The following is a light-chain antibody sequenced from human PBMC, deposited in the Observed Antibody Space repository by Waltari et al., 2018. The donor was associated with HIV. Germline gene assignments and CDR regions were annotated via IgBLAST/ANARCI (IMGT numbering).Light chain of an antibody. Sequence: SYELTQPPSVSVSPGQTARITCSGDVLPKQYAYWYQQKPGHAPVVVISKDSERPSGIPERFSGSSSGTTVTLTISGVQAEDEADYYCQSADSSGTYAVFGGGTQLTVL. CDR1: VLPKQY. J-gene: IGLJ7*01. V-gene: IGLV3-25*03. CDR2: KDS. CDR3: QSADSSGTYAV.